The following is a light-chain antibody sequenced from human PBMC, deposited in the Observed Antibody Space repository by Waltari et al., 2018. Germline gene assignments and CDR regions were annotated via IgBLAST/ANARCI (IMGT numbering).Light chain of an antibody. CDR2: QDY. J-gene: IGLJ1*01. Sequence: YQQKPVRSPVLGIDQDYKGPSGMPERFAGTNSGNTATLTISGTESMDEADYYCQAWHTSTALDVFGPGTKVTVL. CDR3: QAWHTSTALDV. V-gene: IGLV3-1*01.